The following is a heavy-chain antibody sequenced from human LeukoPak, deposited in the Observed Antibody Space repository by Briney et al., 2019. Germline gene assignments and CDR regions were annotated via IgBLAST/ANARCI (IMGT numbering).Heavy chain of an antibody. J-gene: IGHJ6*02. CDR3: ARVKELRFLEWLSPYYYGMDV. Sequence: SVKVSCKASGGTFSSYAISWVRQAPGQGLESMGGIIPIFGTANYAQKFQGRVTITADESTSTAYMELSSLRSEDTAVYYCARVKELRFLEWLSPYYYGMDVWGQGTTVTVSS. V-gene: IGHV1-69*13. CDR1: GGTFSSYA. D-gene: IGHD3-3*01. CDR2: IIPIFGTA.